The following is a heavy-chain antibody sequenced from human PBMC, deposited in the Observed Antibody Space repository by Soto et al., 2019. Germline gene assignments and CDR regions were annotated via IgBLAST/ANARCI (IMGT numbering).Heavy chain of an antibody. CDR3: ARDRVGYYDSSGYPPPDY. V-gene: IGHV3-33*01. D-gene: IGHD3-22*01. J-gene: IGHJ4*02. CDR2: IWYDGSNK. CDR1: GFKFSNYG. Sequence: SRAAAGFKFSNYGMHWVRKAKGKGLEWVAVIWYDGSNKYYADSVKGRFTISRDNSKNTLYLQMNSLRAEDTAVYYCARDRVGYYDSSGYPPPDYWGQGTLVTVSS.